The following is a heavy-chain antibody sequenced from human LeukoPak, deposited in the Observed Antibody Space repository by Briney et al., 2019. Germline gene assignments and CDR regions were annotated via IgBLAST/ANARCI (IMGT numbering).Heavy chain of an antibody. J-gene: IGHJ4*02. CDR1: GFTFGDYA. CDR3: IRVKVRSVAMIVVVPRYFDY. Sequence: GGSLRLSCTASGFTFGDYAMSWVRQAPGKGLEWIGFIRSRAYGGTTEYAASVKGRFTISRDDSKSIAYLQMNSLRTEDTAVYYCIRVKVRSVAMIVVVPRYFDYWGQGTLVTVSS. V-gene: IGHV3-49*04. CDR2: IRSRAYGGTT. D-gene: IGHD3-22*01.